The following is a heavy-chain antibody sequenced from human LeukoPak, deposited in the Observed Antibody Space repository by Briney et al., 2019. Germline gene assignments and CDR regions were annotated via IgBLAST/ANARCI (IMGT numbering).Heavy chain of an antibody. CDR1: GYTFTSYD. J-gene: IGHJ5*02. CDR3: ARARAMVRGVIITNWFDP. D-gene: IGHD3-10*01. Sequence: GASVKVSCKASGYTFTSYDINWVRQATGQGLEWMGWMYPNSGSTGYAQKFQGRVTMTRNTSISTAYMELSSLRSEDTAVYYCARARAMVRGVIITNWFDPWGQGTLVTVSS. CDR2: MYPNSGST. V-gene: IGHV1-8*01.